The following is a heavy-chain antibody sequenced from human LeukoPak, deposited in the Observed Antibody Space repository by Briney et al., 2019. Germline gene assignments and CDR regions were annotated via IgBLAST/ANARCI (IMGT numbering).Heavy chain of an antibody. CDR1: RYTFTNYG. Sequence: ASVKVSCKASRYTFTNYGISWVRPAPGQGGEGMGWISAYNGNTNYAPKLQGRVSMTTDTSTSPVYMELRSLRSYDTAVYYCGREEGYCGGECYSEDALDIWGQGTMVTVS. V-gene: IGHV1-18*01. D-gene: IGHD2-21*01. CDR3: GREEGYCGGECYSEDALDI. J-gene: IGHJ3*02. CDR2: ISAYNGNT.